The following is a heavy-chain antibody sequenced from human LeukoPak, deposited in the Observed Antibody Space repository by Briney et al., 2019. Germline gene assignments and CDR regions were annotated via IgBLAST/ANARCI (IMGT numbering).Heavy chain of an antibody. CDR3: ARHSGWFDY. CDR2: ISYDGSNK. V-gene: IGHV3-30-3*01. D-gene: IGHD1-26*01. CDR1: GFTFSSYA. J-gene: IGHJ5*01. Sequence: GGSLRLSCAASGFTFSSYAMHWVRQAPGKGLEWVAVISYDGSNKYYADSVKGRFTISGDNSKNTLYLQMNSLRAEDTAVYYCARHSGWFDYWGQGTLVTVSS.